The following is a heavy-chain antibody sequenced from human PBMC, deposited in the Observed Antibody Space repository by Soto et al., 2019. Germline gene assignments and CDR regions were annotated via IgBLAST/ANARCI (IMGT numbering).Heavy chain of an antibody. CDR1: GFSLSTSGVG. Sequence: SGPTLVNPTQTLTLTCTFSGFSLSTSGVGVGWIRQPPGKALEWLALIYWNDDKRYSPSLKSRITITKDTSKNQVVLTMTNMDPVDTATYYCAHMVAVAGTGSPKYNWFDPWGQGTLVTVSS. D-gene: IGHD6-19*01. V-gene: IGHV2-5*01. J-gene: IGHJ5*02. CDR2: IYWNDDK. CDR3: AHMVAVAGTGSPKYNWFDP.